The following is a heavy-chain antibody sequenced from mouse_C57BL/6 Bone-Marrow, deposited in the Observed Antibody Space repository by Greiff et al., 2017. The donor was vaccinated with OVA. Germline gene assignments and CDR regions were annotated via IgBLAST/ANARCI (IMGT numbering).Heavy chain of an antibody. V-gene: IGHV1-64*01. CDR1: GYTFTSYW. D-gene: IGHD1-1*01. J-gene: IGHJ3*01. CDR2: IHPNSGGT. CDR3: ARRHYYGSSPFAD. Sequence: VQLPQSGAELVKPGASVKLSCKASGYTFTSYWMHWVKQRPGQGLEWIGQIHPNSGGTNYNEKFKSKATLTVDKSSSTAYMQLSSLTSEDSAVYYCARRHYYGSSPFADWGQGTLVTVSA.